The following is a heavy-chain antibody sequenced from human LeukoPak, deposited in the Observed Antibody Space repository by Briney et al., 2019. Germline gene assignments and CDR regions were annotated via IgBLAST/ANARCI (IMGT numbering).Heavy chain of an antibody. D-gene: IGHD4-17*01. CDR1: GGSLSGYY. CDR2: IHHSGST. V-gene: IGHV4-34*01. Sequence: SETLSLTCAVYGGSLSGYYWYWIRQPPGKGLEWIGEIHHSGSTNYNPSLKSRVTISLDTSKNQFSLRLSSVTAADTAVYYCARQRDGDYLIRYFDLWGRGTLVTVSS. J-gene: IGHJ2*01. CDR3: ARQRDGDYLIRYFDL.